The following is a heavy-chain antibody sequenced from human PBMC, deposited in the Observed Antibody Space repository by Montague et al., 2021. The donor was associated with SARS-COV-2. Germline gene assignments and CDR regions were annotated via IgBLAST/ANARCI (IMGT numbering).Heavy chain of an antibody. CDR3: AGHPFKSPWDPRPFDS. J-gene: IGHJ5*01. V-gene: IGHV4-59*08. Sequence: SETLSLTCSVSGGSISTYYWTWIWQPPGKGLEWLAYLYYSWSTNYNPSLKIRVTISVYTSKNELSLKLSSVTAADTAVYFCAGHPFKSPWDPRPFDSWGQGALVIVSS. CDR1: GGSISTYY. CDR2: LYYSWST. D-gene: IGHD1-1*01.